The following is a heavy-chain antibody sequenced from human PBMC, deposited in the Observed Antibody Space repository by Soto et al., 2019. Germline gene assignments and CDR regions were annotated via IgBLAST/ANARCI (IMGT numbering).Heavy chain of an antibody. V-gene: IGHV4-59*01. CDR3: ARDVRDYYDSSGYFDAFES. J-gene: IGHJ3*02. D-gene: IGHD3-22*01. Sequence: SETLSLTCTVSGGSISSYYWSWIRQPPGKGLEWIGYIYYSGSTNYNPSLKSRVTISVDTSKNQFSLKLSSVTAADTAVYYCARDVRDYYDSSGYFDAFESWGQRTTVTVSS. CDR1: GGSISSYY. CDR2: IYYSGST.